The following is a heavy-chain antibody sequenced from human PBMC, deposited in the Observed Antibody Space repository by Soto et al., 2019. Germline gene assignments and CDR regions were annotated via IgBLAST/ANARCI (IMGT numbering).Heavy chain of an antibody. V-gene: IGHV1-18*01. CDR2: ISDYNGNT. CDR3: AGSGYSSGWSYYYEGMDV. J-gene: IGHJ6*02. D-gene: IGHD6-19*01. Sequence: QVQLVQSGAEVKKPGASVKVSCKASGYTFTSYGISWVRQAPGQGLEWMGWISDYNGNTNYAQKLQGRVTMTTDTSTSTAYMEQRSLRSDDTALYYCAGSGYSSGWSYYYEGMDVWGQGSTVTVSS. CDR1: GYTFTSYG.